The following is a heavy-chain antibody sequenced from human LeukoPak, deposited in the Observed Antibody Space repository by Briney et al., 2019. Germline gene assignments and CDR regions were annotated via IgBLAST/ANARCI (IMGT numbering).Heavy chain of an antibody. CDR1: GYSFTSYW. CDR3: AREIVATIGVLYYYGMDV. V-gene: IGHV1-18*04. J-gene: IGHJ6*02. D-gene: IGHD5-12*01. Sequence: GESLKISCKGSGYSFTSYWIGWVRQAPGQGLEWMGWISAYNGNTNYAQKLQGRVTTTTDTSTSTAYMELRSLRSDDTAVYYCAREIVATIGVLYYYGMDVWGQGTTVTVSS. CDR2: ISAYNGNT.